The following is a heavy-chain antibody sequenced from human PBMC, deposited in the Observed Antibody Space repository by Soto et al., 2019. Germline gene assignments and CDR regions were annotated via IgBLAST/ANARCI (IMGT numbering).Heavy chain of an antibody. V-gene: IGHV1-69*08. D-gene: IGHD3-16*01. CDR3: ARDGYYSDYGAFDI. CDR2: IIPILGIA. Sequence: QVPLVQSGAEVKKPGSSVKVSCKASGGTFSSYTISWVRQAPGQGLEWMGRIIPILGIANYAQKFQGRVTITADKSTSTAYMELSSLRSEDTAVYYCARDGYYSDYGAFDIWGQGTMVTVSS. CDR1: GGTFSSYT. J-gene: IGHJ3*02.